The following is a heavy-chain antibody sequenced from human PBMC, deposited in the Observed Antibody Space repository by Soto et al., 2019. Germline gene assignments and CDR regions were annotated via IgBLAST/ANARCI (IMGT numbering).Heavy chain of an antibody. J-gene: IGHJ4*02. Sequence: QVQLVEAGGGLVRPGGSLRIPCAASRFTFSDYYMIRIRQSPGKEQEWLALKISSGTNVFYTDSMKGRFTIARDNAKNSLFLQMDSLKAEDTAVYYCAAARVFDFSGLGTLVSVSS. CDR3: AAARVFDF. CDR2: KISSGTNV. CDR1: RFTFSDYY. V-gene: IGHV3-11*01.